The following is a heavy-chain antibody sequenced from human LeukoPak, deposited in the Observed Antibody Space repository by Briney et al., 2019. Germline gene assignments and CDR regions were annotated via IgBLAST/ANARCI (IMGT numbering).Heavy chain of an antibody. Sequence: SETLSLTCTVTGDSITRRSDYWGWVRQPPGKGLEWIGSINYSGSTYYNPSFKSRVTISVDTSRNQFSLQLSYVTAADTAVYYCARNESVLGTTGLNDFFDDWGQGSLVTVPS. CDR2: INYSGST. D-gene: IGHD1-26*01. CDR3: ARNESVLGTTGLNDFFDD. V-gene: IGHV4-39*01. CDR1: GDSITRRSDY. J-gene: IGHJ4*02.